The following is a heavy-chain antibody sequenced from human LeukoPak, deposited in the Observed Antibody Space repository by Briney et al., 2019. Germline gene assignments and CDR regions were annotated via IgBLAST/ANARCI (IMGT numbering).Heavy chain of an antibody. J-gene: IGHJ4*02. CDR1: GFTFTFYA. Sequence: GGSLRLSCAASGFTFTFYAMTWVRQAPGKGLEWVSTIFGSGGSTHYRDSVKGRFTISRDNSKNTVDLQMNSLRAEDTAVYYCAKSRFFGVLNTEFDYWGQGTLVTVSS. D-gene: IGHD3-3*01. CDR2: IFGSGGST. CDR3: AKSRFFGVLNTEFDY. V-gene: IGHV3-23*01.